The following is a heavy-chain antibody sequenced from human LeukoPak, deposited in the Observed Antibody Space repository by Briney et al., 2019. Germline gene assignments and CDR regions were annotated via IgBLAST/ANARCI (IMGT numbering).Heavy chain of an antibody. D-gene: IGHD3-22*01. CDR1: GFTFSSYD. CDR2: IWYDESKK. CDR3: ARDSGGVYHDSSGYFPEYFQH. Sequence: GRSLRLSCAASGFTFSSYDIHWVRQAPGKGRVGGTDIWYDESKKDYEDSVQGRFTNSRDDSKNTRYLQMDSLRAEDTAVYYCARDSGGVYHDSSGYFPEYFQHWGQGTLVTVSS. J-gene: IGHJ1*01. V-gene: IGHV3-33*01.